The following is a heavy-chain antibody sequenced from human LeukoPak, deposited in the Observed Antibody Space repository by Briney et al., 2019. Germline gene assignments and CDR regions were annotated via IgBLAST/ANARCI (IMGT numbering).Heavy chain of an antibody. D-gene: IGHD3-3*01. J-gene: IGHJ6*03. V-gene: IGHV1-69*13. CDR3: ATGVIFGVTIFCYMDV. Sequence: SVKVSCKASGGTFNNYGISWVRQAPGQGLEWMGGIIPFFHTTNYAQKFQGRITLTADESTSTAYMELSSLRSEDTALYYCATGVIFGVTIFCYMDVWGKGTMVTVSS. CDR2: IIPFFHTT. CDR1: GGTFNNYG.